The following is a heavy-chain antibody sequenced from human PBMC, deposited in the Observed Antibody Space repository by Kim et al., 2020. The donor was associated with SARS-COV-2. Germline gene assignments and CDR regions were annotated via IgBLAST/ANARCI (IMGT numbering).Heavy chain of an antibody. D-gene: IGHD2-15*01. J-gene: IGHJ4*02. V-gene: IGHV3-21*01. Sequence: VKGRFTISRDNAKNSLYLQMNSLRAEDTAVYYCARDKDCSGGSCYSYLGYWGQGTLVTVSS. CDR3: ARDKDCSGGSCYSYLGY.